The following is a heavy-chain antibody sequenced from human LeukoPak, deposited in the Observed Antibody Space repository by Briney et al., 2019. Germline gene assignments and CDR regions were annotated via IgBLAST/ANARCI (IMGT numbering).Heavy chain of an antibody. J-gene: IGHJ5*02. CDR1: GYTFTSYA. CDR2: INAGNGNT. CDR3: ARGRISSTGNWFDP. Sequence: GVSLRLSCAASGYTFTSYAMHWVRQAPGQGLEWMGWINAGNGNTKYSQKFQGRVTITRDTSASTAYMELSSLRSEDTAVYYCARGRISSTGNWFDPWGQETLVTVSS. V-gene: IGHV1-3*01. D-gene: IGHD1-14*01.